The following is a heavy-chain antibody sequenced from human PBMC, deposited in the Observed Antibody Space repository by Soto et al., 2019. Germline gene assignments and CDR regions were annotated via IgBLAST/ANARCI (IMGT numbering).Heavy chain of an antibody. V-gene: IGHV1-69*02. CDR1: GGTFSSYI. J-gene: IGHJ4*02. CDR3: ARGRGGGFDY. Sequence: QVQLVQSGAEVKKPGSSVKVSCKASGGTFSSYIISWVRQAPGQGPEWMGRIIPIIGIANYAQKFKGTVTITADKSTSTAYIELSSLRCEDTAVYYCARGRGGGFDYWGQGTLVTVSS. D-gene: IGHD1-26*01. CDR2: IIPIIGIA.